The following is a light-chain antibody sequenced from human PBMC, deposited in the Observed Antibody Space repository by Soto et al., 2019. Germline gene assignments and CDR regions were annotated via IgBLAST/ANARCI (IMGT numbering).Light chain of an antibody. CDR2: GAS. CDR3: QPYGSSPDT. CDR1: QSVSSSY. V-gene: IGKV3-20*01. Sequence: EIVLTQSPGTLSLSPGERATLSCRASQSVSSSYLAWYQQKPGQAPRLLIYGASSRATGIPDRFSGSGSGTDFTLTISRLEAEDFAVYYCQPYGSSPDTFGQGTKLEIK. J-gene: IGKJ2*01.